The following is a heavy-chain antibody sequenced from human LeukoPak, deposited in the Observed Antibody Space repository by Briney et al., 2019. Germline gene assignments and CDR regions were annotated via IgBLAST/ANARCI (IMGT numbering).Heavy chain of an antibody. J-gene: IGHJ4*02. CDR3: ARVGYCSRGVCYNYDY. D-gene: IGHD2-8*01. V-gene: IGHV1-8*03. Sequence: EASVKVSCKASGYTFTNYDVNWVRQATGQGLEWMGWMNPKNNNRGYAQKFQGRVTITTDTSISTAYMELSSLRSDDTAVYYCARVGYCSRGVCYNYDYWGQGTQVTVSS. CDR2: MNPKNNNR. CDR1: GYTFTNYD.